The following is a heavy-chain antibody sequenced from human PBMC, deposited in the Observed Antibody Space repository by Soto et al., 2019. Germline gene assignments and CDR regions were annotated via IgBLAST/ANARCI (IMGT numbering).Heavy chain of an antibody. J-gene: IGHJ5*02. CDR3: ARHVRGVITSDENWFDP. CDR2: IYYSGST. CDR1: GGSISSSSYY. V-gene: IGHV4-39*01. Sequence: TLSLTCTVSGGSISSSSYYWGWIRQPPGKGLEWIGSIYYSGSTYYNPSLKSRVTISVDTSKNQFSLKLSSVTAADTAVYYCARHVRGVITSDENWFDPWGQGTLVTVSS. D-gene: IGHD3-10*01.